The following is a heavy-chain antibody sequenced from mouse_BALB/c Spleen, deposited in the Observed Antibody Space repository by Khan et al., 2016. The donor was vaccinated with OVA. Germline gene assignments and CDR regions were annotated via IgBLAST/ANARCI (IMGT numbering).Heavy chain of an antibody. V-gene: IGHV1-77*01. CDR3: ARSYDGAWFAY. CDR1: GYTFTDYV. Sequence: QVRLQQSGPELVKPGASVKMSCKASGYTFTDYVITWVNQRTGQGLEWIGEIYPGSGRTYYNERFKDKATLTADKSSNTAYMQLSGLTSEDSAVFFCARSYDGAWFAYWGQGTLVTVSA. D-gene: IGHD1-1*01. CDR2: IYPGSGRT. J-gene: IGHJ3*01.